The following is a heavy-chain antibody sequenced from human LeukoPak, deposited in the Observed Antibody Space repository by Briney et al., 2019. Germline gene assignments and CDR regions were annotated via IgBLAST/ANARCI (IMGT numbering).Heavy chain of an antibody. J-gene: IGHJ4*02. CDR3: ARGRYCSSTGCSHFDY. CDR2: IYPGDSDT. D-gene: IGHD2-2*01. Sequence: GQSLKISCEGSGYTFNTYWIAWVRQMPGKGLEWMGIIYPGDSDTRYSPSLQGQVTISADRSISTAYLQWSSLKASDTAIYYCARGRYCSSTGCSHFDYWGQGTLVTVS. CDR1: GYTFNTYW. V-gene: IGHV5-51*01.